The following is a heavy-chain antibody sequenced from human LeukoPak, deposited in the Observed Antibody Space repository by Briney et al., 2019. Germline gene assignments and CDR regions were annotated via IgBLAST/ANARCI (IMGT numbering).Heavy chain of an antibody. CDR3: AREGRDYGDGVDH. Sequence: SQTLSLTCTVSGGSISSGDYYWSWIRQPPGKGLEWIGYIYYSGSTYYNPSLKSQVTISVDTSKNQFSLKLSSVTAADTAVYYCAREGRDYGDGVDHWGQGTLVTASS. J-gene: IGHJ4*02. CDR1: GGSISSGDYY. CDR2: IYYSGST. V-gene: IGHV4-30-4*08. D-gene: IGHD4-17*01.